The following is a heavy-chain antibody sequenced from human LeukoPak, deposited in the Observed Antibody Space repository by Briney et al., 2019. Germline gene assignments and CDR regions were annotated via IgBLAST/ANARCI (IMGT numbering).Heavy chain of an antibody. CDR2: IIPIFGIA. CDR3: ARGAYDLDPTTFDY. CDR1: GGTFSSYA. V-gene: IGHV1-69*04. D-gene: IGHD3-3*01. J-gene: IGHJ4*02. Sequence: GSSVKVSCKASGGTFSSYAISWVRQAPGQGLEWMGRIIPIFGIANYAQKFQGRVTITADKSTSTAYMELSSLRSEDTAVYYCARGAYDLDPTTFDYWGQGTLVTVSS.